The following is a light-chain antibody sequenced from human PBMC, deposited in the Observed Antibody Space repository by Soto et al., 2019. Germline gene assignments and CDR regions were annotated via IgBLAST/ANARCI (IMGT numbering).Light chain of an antibody. J-gene: IGKJ1*01. V-gene: IGKV3-20*01. CDR2: GAS. CDR3: QQYGIAPPWT. Sequence: EIVLTQSPGTLSLSPGERATLSCRASQSVSSSYLAWYQQKPGQAPRLLIYGASSRATGIPDRFSGSGSGTDFTLTISRLEPEDFAVYYCQQYGIAPPWTFGQVTKVEIQ. CDR1: QSVSSSY.